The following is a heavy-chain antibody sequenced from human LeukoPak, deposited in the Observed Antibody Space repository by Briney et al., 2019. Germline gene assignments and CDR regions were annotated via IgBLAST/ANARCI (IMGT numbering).Heavy chain of an antibody. V-gene: IGHV4-61*01. J-gene: IGHJ4*02. CDR2: IYYSGST. CDR3: ARDRGGGLFDY. Sequence: SETLSLTCTVSGRSISSSSYYWSWIRQPPGKGLEWIGYIYYSGSTNYNPSLKSRVTISVDTSKNQFSLKLSSVTAADTAVYYCARDRGGGLFDYWGQGTLVTVSS. D-gene: IGHD6-19*01. CDR1: GRSISSSSYY.